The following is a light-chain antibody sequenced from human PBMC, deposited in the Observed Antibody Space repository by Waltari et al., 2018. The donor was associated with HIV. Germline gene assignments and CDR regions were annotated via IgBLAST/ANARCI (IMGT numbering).Light chain of an antibody. J-gene: IGLJ1*01. CDR1: NSYLGAYNY. CDR3: SSYTGTSTLYV. Sequence: QSALTQPASVSGSPGPSTTIPCTGTNSYLGAYNYVSWYQQHPGKAPKPLIYEVRNRPSGVSNRFSGSKSGTTASLTISGLQAEDEADYYCSSYTGTSTLYVFGPGTKVTVL. V-gene: IGLV2-14*01. CDR2: EVR.